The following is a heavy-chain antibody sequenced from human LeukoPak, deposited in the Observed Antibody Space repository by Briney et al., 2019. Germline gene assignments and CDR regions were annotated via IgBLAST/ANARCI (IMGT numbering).Heavy chain of an antibody. CDR1: GYTFTGYY. D-gene: IGHD3-22*01. CDR3: AREGGYDSSGYYRQY. V-gene: IGHV1-2*02. CDR2: INPNSGGT. Sequence: ASVKVSCKAFGYTFTGYYMHWVRQVPGQGLEWMGWINPNSGGTNYAQKFQGRVTMTGDTSISTAYMELSRLRSDDTAVYYCAREGGYDSSGYYRQYWGQGTLVTVSS. J-gene: IGHJ4*02.